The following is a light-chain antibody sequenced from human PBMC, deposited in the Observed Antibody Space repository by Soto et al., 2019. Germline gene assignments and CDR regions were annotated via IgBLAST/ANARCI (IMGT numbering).Light chain of an antibody. V-gene: IGKV1-5*03. CDR1: QSISSW. J-gene: IGKJ1*01. Sequence: DMQRTQSPSSLSASVGDRAAVTCRPSQSISSWLAWYQQKPGQAPKLLIYRASSLDSGVPSRFSGSGSGTDFTLTISSLQPEDFATYYCQQYDSYPRTFGQGTKGDI. CDR2: RAS. CDR3: QQYDSYPRT.